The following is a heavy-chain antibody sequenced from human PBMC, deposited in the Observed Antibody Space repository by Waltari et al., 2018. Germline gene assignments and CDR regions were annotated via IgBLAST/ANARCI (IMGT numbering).Heavy chain of an antibody. CDR2: ISWNSGSI. CDR1: GFTFDDYA. Sequence: EVQLVESGGGLVQPGRSLRLSCAASGFTFDDYAMHWVRQAPGKGLEWVSGISWNSGSIGYADSVKGRFTISRDNAKNSLYLQMNSLRAEDTALYYCAKLALGYYYYMDVWGKGTTVTVSS. J-gene: IGHJ6*03. CDR3: AKLALGYYYYMDV. V-gene: IGHV3-9*01.